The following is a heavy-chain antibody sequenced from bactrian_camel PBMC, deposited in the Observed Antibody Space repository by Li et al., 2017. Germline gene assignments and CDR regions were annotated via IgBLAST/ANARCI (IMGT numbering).Heavy chain of an antibody. CDR2: VYTGAGDA. CDR3: AAETRSTTYCTTRQWNY. D-gene: IGHD3*01. CDR1: GGTFTDH. J-gene: IGHJ4*01. Sequence: VQLVESGGGTVQAGGSLRLSCTASGGTFTDHMGWFRQPPGKEREGVAIVYTGAGDAFYGDSAKGRFVIASDNAKNTVYLQMTSLKVEDTAIYYCAAETRSTTYCTTRQWNYWGPGTQVTVS. V-gene: IGHV3S66*01.